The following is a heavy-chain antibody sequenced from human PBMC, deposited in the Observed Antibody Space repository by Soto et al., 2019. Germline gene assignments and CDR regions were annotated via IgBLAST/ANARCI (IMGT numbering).Heavy chain of an antibody. CDR1: GYTFTSYY. CDR3: ARSPSRQLVVSYYYYYMDV. D-gene: IGHD6-13*01. Sequence: QVQLVQSGAEVKKPGASVKVSCKASGYTFTSYYMYWVRQAPGQGLEWMGIINPSGGSTSYAQKFQGRVTMTRDTSTSTVYMELSSLRSEDTAVYYCARSPSRQLVVSYYYYYMDVWGKGTTVTVSS. V-gene: IGHV1-46*03. J-gene: IGHJ6*03. CDR2: INPSGGST.